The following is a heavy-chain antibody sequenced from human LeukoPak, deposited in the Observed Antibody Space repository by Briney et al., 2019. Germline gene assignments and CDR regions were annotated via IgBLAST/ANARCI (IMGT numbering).Heavy chain of an antibody. Sequence: GGSLRLSCAASGFTFSSYGMHWVRQAPGKGLEWVAVISYDGSNKYYADSVKGRFTISRDNSKNTLYLQMNSLRAEDTAVYYCAKEEGRTYYDFWSGYYTGRRSEYYFDYWGQGTLVTVSS. CDR2: ISYDGSNK. J-gene: IGHJ4*02. CDR1: GFTFSSYG. CDR3: AKEEGRTYYDFWSGYYTGRRSEYYFDY. D-gene: IGHD3-3*01. V-gene: IGHV3-30*18.